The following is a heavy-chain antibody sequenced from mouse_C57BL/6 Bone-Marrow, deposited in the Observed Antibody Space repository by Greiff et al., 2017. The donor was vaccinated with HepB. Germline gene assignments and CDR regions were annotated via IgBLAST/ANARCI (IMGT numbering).Heavy chain of an antibody. Sequence: EVQLVESGPGLVKPSQSLSLTCSVTGYSITSGYYWNWIRQFPGNKLEWMGYISYDGSNNYNPSLKNRISITRDTSKYQFFLKLNSVTTEDTATYYCARAPLWEWGQGTTLTVSS. V-gene: IGHV3-6*01. D-gene: IGHD4-1*01. J-gene: IGHJ2*01. CDR3: ARAPLWE. CDR2: ISYDGSN. CDR1: GYSITSGYY.